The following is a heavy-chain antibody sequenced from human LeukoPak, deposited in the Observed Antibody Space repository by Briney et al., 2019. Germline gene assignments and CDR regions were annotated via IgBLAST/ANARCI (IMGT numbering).Heavy chain of an antibody. CDR1: GGSFSGYY. J-gene: IGHJ4*02. V-gene: IGHV4-34*01. D-gene: IGHD3-10*01. Sequence: SETLSLTCAVYGGSFSGYYWSWIRQPPGKGLGWIGEINHSENTNYNPSLKSRVTISVDTSKNQFSLKLTSVTAADTAVYYCARARGAPFDYWGQGTLVTVSS. CDR3: ARARGAPFDY. CDR2: INHSENT.